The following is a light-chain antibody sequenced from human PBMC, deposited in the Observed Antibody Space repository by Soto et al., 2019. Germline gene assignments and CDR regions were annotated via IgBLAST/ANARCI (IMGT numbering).Light chain of an antibody. Sequence: SYELTQPPSVSVSPGQTASITCSGDKLGDKYACWYQQKPGQSPVLVIYQDSKRPSGIPERFSGSNSGNTATLTISGTQAMDEADYSCQAWDSSTAWVFGTGTKLTVL. J-gene: IGLJ1*01. CDR2: QDS. V-gene: IGLV3-1*01. CDR3: QAWDSSTAWV. CDR1: KLGDKY.